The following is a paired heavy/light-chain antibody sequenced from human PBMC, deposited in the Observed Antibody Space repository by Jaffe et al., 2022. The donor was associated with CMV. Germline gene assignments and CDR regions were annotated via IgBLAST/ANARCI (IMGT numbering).Light chain of an antibody. CDR1: QSVSSSY. CDR2: GAS. CDR3: QQYGSSPL. V-gene: IGKV3-20*01. J-gene: IGKJ2*01. Sequence: EIVLTQSPGTLSLSPGERATLSCRASQSVSSSYLAWYQQKPGQAPRLLIYGASSRATGIPDRFSGSGSGTDFTLTISRLEPEDFAVYYCQQYGSSPLFGQGTKLEIK.
Heavy chain of an antibody. J-gene: IGHJ6*03. CDR1: GFSLSNARMG. V-gene: IGHV2-26*01. D-gene: IGHD6-13*01. Sequence: QVTLKESGPVLVKPTETLTLTCTVSGFSLSNARMGVSWIRQPPGKALEWLAHIFSNDEKSYSTSLKSRLTISKDTSKSQVVLTMTNMDPVDTATYYCARIRGLAAAGRESYYYYYMDVWGKGTTVTVSS. CDR2: IFSNDEK. CDR3: ARIRGLAAAGRESYYYYYMDV.